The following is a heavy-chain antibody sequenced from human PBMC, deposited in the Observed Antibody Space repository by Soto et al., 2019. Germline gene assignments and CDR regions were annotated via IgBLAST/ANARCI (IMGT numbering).Heavy chain of an antibody. CDR3: ATGSPPVDY. Sequence: QVQLVQSGAEVKKPGASVKVSCKASGYTFTSYGISWVRQAPGPGLEWMGWISAYNVNTNYAQKLQGRVTMTTDTYTSTAYMELRSLRSYDTAVFCCATGSPPVDYWGQGTLVTVSS. V-gene: IGHV1-18*01. J-gene: IGHJ4*02. CDR2: ISAYNVNT. D-gene: IGHD3-10*01. CDR1: GYTFTSYG.